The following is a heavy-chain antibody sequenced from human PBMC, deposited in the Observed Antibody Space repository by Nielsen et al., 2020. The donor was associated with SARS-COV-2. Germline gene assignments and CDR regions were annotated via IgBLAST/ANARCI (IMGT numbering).Heavy chain of an antibody. CDR3: AKEPSDGSGWLSWFDP. CDR1: GFTFSSSA. CDR2: ISYDGSNK. Sequence: GGSLRLSCAASGFTFSSSAMHWVRQAPGKGLEWVAVISYDGSNKYYAASVKGRFTISRDNSKNTLYLQMNSLRADDTAVYYGAKEPSDGSGWLSWFDPWGQGTLVTVSS. D-gene: IGHD6-19*01. J-gene: IGHJ5*02. V-gene: IGHV3-30-3*01.